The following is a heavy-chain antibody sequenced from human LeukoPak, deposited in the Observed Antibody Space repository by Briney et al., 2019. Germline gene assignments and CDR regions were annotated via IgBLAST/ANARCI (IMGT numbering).Heavy chain of an antibody. CDR2: ISYDGSNK. J-gene: IGHJ2*01. CDR3: ARPVVTAIMIAWYFDL. D-gene: IGHD2-21*02. Sequence: GGSLRLSCAASGFTFSSYAMHGVRQAPGKGLEWVAVISYDGSNKYYADSVKGRFTISRDNSKNALYLQMNSLRAEDTAVYYCARPVVTAIMIAWYFDLWGRGTLVTVSS. V-gene: IGHV3-30-3*01. CDR1: GFTFSSYA.